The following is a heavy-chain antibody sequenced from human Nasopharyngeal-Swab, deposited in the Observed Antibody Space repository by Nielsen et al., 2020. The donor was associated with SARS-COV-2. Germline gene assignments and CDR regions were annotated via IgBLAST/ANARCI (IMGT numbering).Heavy chain of an antibody. Sequence: GESLKISCAASGFTASSNYMSWVRQAPGKGLEWVSVIYSGGSTYYADSVKGRFTISRDNAKNSLYLQMNSLRAEDTAVYYCARDYYGSGSYLYYYYGMDVWGQGTTVT. CDR3: ARDYYGSGSYLYYYYGMDV. J-gene: IGHJ6*02. D-gene: IGHD3-10*01. CDR2: IYSGGST. V-gene: IGHV3-53*01. CDR1: GFTASSNY.